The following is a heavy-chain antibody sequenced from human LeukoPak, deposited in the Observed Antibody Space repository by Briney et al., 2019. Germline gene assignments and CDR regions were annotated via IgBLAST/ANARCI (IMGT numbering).Heavy chain of an antibody. CDR1: GFIVSSNY. Sequence: GGSLRLSCAASGFIVSSNYMTWVRQAPGKGLEWVSVIYSGGSTYFADSVKGRFTISRDNSKNTLFLQMNSLRAEDTAVYYCAKNLYCGGGSCYPSALGMDVWGQGTTVTVSS. V-gene: IGHV3-53*01. J-gene: IGHJ6*02. CDR3: AKNLYCGGGSCYPSALGMDV. CDR2: IYSGGST. D-gene: IGHD2-15*01.